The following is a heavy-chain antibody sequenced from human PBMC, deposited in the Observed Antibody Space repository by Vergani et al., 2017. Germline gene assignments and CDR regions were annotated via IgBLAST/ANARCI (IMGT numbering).Heavy chain of an antibody. J-gene: IGHJ6*02. CDR2: IIPIFGTA. D-gene: IGHD1-26*01. CDR1: GGTFSSYA. Sequence: QVQLVQSGAEVKKPGSSVKVSCKASGGTFSSYAISWVRQAPGQGLEWMGRIIPIFGTANYAQKFQGRVTITADESTSTAYMEMSSLRSEDSAVYYCARDPYISESYYGDYYYDGMDVWGQXP. V-gene: IGHV1-69*13. CDR3: ARDPYISESYYGDYYYDGMDV.